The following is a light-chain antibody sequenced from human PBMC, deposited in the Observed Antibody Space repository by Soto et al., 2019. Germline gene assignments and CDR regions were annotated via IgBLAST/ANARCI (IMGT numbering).Light chain of an antibody. CDR2: RNN. CDR3: AAWDDSVSGRV. CDR1: SSNIGSNY. V-gene: IGLV1-47*01. J-gene: IGLJ3*02. Sequence: QAVVTQPPSASGTPGQRVTISCSGSSSNIGSNYVYWYQQLPGTAPKLLIYRNNQRPSGVPDRFSGSKSGTSASLAISGLRSEDEGSYYCAAWDDSVSGRVFGGGTKLTVL.